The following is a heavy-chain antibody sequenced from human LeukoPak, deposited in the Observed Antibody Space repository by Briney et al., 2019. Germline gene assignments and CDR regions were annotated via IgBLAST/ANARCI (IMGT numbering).Heavy chain of an antibody. CDR2: IRSKANSYAT. CDR3: TTYCSGGSCSDY. Sequence: GGSLRLSCAASGFTFSGSAMHWVRQASGKGLEWVGRIRSKANSYATAYAASVKGRFTISRDDSKNTAYLQMNSLKTEDRAVYYCTTYCSGGSCSDYWGQGTLVTVSS. J-gene: IGHJ4*02. CDR1: GFTFSGSA. D-gene: IGHD2-15*01. V-gene: IGHV3-73*01.